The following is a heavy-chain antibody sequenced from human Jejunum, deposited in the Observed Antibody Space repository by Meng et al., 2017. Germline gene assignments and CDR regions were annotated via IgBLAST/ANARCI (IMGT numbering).Heavy chain of an antibody. Sequence: QGQVEEAGPGLVKPSQTLSLTCNVSGDSISSGEYFWSWIRQPPGKGLEWIGYMDYRGSTFYNPSLKSRVTISVDTSKNQFSLKLSSVTAADTAVYFCARGELLWDYWGQGTLVTVSS. J-gene: IGHJ4*02. CDR1: GDSISSGEYF. CDR2: MDYRGST. V-gene: IGHV4-30-4*01. D-gene: IGHD2-2*01. CDR3: ARGELLWDY.